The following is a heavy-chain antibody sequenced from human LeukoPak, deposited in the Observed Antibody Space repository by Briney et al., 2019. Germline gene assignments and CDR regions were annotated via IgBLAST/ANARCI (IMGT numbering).Heavy chain of an antibody. Sequence: SETLSLTCNVSGGSLTNYYWSWIRQSPGKGLEWIGSIYYSGSTYYNPSLKSRVTISVDTSKNQFSLKLSSVTAADTAVYYCARLYYDILTGYYSPYYYYYSMDVWGKGTTVTVSS. D-gene: IGHD3-9*01. J-gene: IGHJ6*03. CDR1: GGSLTNYY. CDR3: ARLYYDILTGYYSPYYYYYSMDV. V-gene: IGHV4-59*08. CDR2: IYYSGST.